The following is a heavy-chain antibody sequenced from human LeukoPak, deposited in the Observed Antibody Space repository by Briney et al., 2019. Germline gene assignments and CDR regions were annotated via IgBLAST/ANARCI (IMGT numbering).Heavy chain of an antibody. CDR2: ISGSGGST. CDR1: GFTFSSYA. CDR3: AKDRDSSGYYLYLQH. D-gene: IGHD3-22*01. V-gene: IGHV3-23*01. Sequence: TGGSLRLSCAASGFTFSSYAMSWVRQAPGKGLEWVSAISGSGGSTYYADSVKGRFTISRDNSKNTLYLQMNSLRAEDTAVYYCAKDRDSSGYYLYLQHWGQGTLVTVSS. J-gene: IGHJ1*01.